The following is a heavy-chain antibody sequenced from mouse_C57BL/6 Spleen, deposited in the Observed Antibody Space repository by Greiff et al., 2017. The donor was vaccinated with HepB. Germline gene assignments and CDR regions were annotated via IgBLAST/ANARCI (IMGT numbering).Heavy chain of an antibody. J-gene: IGHJ1*03. CDR2: IHPNSGST. CDR3: ADYYGSRGYFDV. D-gene: IGHD1-1*01. Sequence: QVHLKQPGAELVKPGASVKLSCKASGYTFTSYWMHWVKQRPGQGLEWIGMIHPNSGSTNYNEKFKSKATLTVDKSSSTAYMQLSSLTSEDSAVYYCADYYGSRGYFDVWGKGTTVTVSS. CDR1: GYTFTSYW. V-gene: IGHV1-64*01.